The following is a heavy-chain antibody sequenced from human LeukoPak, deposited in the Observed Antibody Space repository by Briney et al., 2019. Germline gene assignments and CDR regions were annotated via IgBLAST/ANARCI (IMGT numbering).Heavy chain of an antibody. V-gene: IGHV3-74*03. J-gene: IGHJ4*02. CDR3: SRSQFDY. Sequence: GGSLRLSCEPSGFPFSSYWMLWVRQAPGKGLVWVSRISGDGTIKTYADFVRGRFTISRDNTKNILYLQMNSLKVEDTATYFCSRSQFDYWGKEVLLTVS. CDR2: ISGDGTIK. CDR1: GFPFSSYW.